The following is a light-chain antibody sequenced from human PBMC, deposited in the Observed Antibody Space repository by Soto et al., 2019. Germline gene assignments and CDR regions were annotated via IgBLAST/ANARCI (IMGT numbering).Light chain of an antibody. Sequence: QSALTQPPSVSGSPGQSVTISCTGTSSDVGSYNRVSWYQQPPDTAPKLMIYDVSNRPSGVPDRFSGSKSGNTASLTISGLQAEDEADYYCSLYTSSNTWVFGGGTQLTVL. J-gene: IGLJ3*02. V-gene: IGLV2-18*01. CDR2: DVS. CDR3: SLYTSSNTWV. CDR1: SSDVGSYNR.